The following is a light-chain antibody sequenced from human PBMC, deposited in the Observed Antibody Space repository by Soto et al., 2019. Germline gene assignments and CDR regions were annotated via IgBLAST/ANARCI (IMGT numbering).Light chain of an antibody. CDR3: QQGYTTLWT. Sequence: DIQMPESPSSLYESLGDSCTGTGRASQPIGTSVHWYQKKQGKAPKVLISAASSLQSGVSSRFRVSGSGNPFAITISNIQPEEGSTDYGQQGYTTLWTFGQGTKVDI. CDR2: AAS. V-gene: IGKV1-39*01. J-gene: IGKJ1*01. CDR1: QPIGTS.